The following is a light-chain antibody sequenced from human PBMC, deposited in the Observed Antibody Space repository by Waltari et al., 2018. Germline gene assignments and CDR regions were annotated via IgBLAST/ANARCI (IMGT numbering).Light chain of an antibody. Sequence: DIVMTQSPLSLPVTPGEPASISCRSSQSLLHSNGYNCLDWYLQKPGQSPQLLIYLTSHRASGVPDRFSGNGSGTDFTLKISRVEAEDVGVYFCVQALQMPITFGQGTRLEIK. CDR3: VQALQMPIT. CDR2: LTS. CDR1: QSLLHSNGYNC. J-gene: IGKJ5*01. V-gene: IGKV2-28*01.